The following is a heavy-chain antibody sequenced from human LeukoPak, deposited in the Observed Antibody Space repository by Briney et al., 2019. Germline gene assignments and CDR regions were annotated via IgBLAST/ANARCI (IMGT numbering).Heavy chain of an antibody. V-gene: IGHV3-7*01. CDR2: IRDDGSEK. D-gene: IGHD3-3*01. CDR3: AIWGPWSYFDY. J-gene: IGHJ4*02. CDR1: GFTFSSYW. Sequence: GGSLRLSCAASGFTFSSYWMNWVRQAPGKGLEWVANIRDDGSEKYYVDSVKGRLTISRDNAKNSLYLQMNSLRAEDTAVYYCAIWGPWSYFDYWGQGTPVTVSS.